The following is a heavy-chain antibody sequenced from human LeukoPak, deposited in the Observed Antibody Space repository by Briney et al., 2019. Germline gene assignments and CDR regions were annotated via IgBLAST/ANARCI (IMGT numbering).Heavy chain of an antibody. V-gene: IGHV4-28*05. CDR2: IYHSGSI. Sequence: PSETLSLTCAVSGYSISSNNWWGWIRQFPGKGLEWIGYIYHSGSIYNNPSLKSRLTMSVDTSKNQFSLKLSSVTAVDSAVYYCASGANIAVDYWGQGTLVTVSS. CDR3: ASGANIAVDY. D-gene: IGHD4/OR15-4a*01. J-gene: IGHJ4*02. CDR1: GYSISSNNW.